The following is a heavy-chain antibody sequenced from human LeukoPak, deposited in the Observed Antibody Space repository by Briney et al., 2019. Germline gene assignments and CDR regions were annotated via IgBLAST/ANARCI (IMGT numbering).Heavy chain of an antibody. CDR1: GYTFTGYY. D-gene: IGHD3-10*01. CDR3: ARGEVVRGVEFDY. J-gene: IGHJ4*02. CDR2: INPNSGGT. V-gene: IGHV1-2*02. Sequence: ASVKVSCKASGYTFTGYYMHWVRQAPGQGLEWMGWINPNSGGTNYAQKFQGRVTMTRDTSISTAYMELSRLRSDDTAVYYCARGEVVRGVEFDYWGQGTLVTVSS.